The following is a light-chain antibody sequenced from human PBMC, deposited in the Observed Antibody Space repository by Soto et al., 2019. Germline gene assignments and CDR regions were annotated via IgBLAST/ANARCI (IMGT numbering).Light chain of an antibody. Sequence: DIQMTQSPSSLSASVGDRVTITCRASQSIRTYLNWYQQKPGKAPKFLIYAASTLQSGVPSRFSGSGSGTDFTLTISSLQPEDFATYYCKQIYSNPRTFCQGIKVDIK. CDR3: KQIYSNPRT. J-gene: IGKJ1*01. CDR2: AAS. CDR1: QSIRTY. V-gene: IGKV1-39*01.